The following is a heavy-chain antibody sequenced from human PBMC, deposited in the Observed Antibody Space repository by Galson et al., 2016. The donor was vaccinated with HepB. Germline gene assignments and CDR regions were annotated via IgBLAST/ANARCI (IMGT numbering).Heavy chain of an antibody. D-gene: IGHD3-22*01. Sequence: SLRLSCAASGFTLINYAMHWVRQAPGKGLEYVSTISTNGGYTNYAVSVKGRLTISRDNSKNTLYLQMSSLRPEDTAVYYCVKGGYYNRKGFDYWGQGTLVTVSS. J-gene: IGHJ4*02. CDR2: ISTNGGYT. CDR3: VKGGYYNRKGFDY. V-gene: IGHV3-64D*06. CDR1: GFTLINYA.